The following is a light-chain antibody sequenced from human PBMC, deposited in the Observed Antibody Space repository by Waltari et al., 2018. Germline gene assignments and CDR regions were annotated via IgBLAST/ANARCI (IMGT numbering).Light chain of an antibody. CDR1: RSAVGNYDL. CDR2: EVT. CDR3: CSYAGSGTLV. Sequence: QSALTQPASVSGSPGQSITISCTGTRSAVGNYDLVSWYQQHPGKAPKLMIYEVTKRPSWVSNRFSCSKSGNTASLTVSGLQAEDEADYYCCSYAGSGTLVFGGGTKLTVL. V-gene: IGLV2-23*02. J-gene: IGLJ2*01.